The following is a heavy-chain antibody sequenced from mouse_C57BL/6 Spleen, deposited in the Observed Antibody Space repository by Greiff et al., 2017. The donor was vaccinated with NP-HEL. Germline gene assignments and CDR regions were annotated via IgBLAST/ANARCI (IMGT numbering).Heavy chain of an antibody. Sequence: DVHLVESGGGLVKPGGSLKLSCAASGFTFSSYAMSWVRQTPEKRLEWVATISDGGSYTYYPDNVKGRFTISRDNAKNNLYLQMSHLKSEDTAMYYCARDKSNYGDYYAMDYWGQGTSVTVSS. CDR1: GFTFSSYA. CDR3: ARDKSNYGDYYAMDY. D-gene: IGHD2-5*01. J-gene: IGHJ4*01. V-gene: IGHV5-4*01. CDR2: ISDGGSYT.